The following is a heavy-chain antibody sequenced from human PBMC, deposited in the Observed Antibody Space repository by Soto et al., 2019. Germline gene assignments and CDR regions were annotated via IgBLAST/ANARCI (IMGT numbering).Heavy chain of an antibody. Sequence: SETLSLTCTVSGGSVNNNDYYWSWIRQPPGKGLEWIGSIYYSGSTYYNPSLKSRVTISVDTSKNQFSLKLSSVTAADTAVYYCVRATTPYSGYDHYYFDYWGQGTLVTVS. CDR1: GGSVNNNDYY. J-gene: IGHJ4*02. CDR3: VRATTPYSGYDHYYFDY. CDR2: IYYSGST. V-gene: IGHV4-39*01. D-gene: IGHD5-12*01.